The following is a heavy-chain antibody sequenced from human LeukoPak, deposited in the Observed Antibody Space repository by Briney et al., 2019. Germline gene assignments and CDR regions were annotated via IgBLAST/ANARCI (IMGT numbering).Heavy chain of an antibody. CDR1: GFSFGDYG. D-gene: IGHD6-19*01. J-gene: IGHJ4*02. CDR2: IWYDGTNK. CDR3: ARTRYNSGGGDY. Sequence: GGSLRLSCAVSGFSFGDYGMHWVRQAPGKGLEWVAVIWYDGTNKYYADSVEGRFTISRDNSKNTLFLQMNSLRAEDTAVYYCARTRYNSGGGDYWGQGTPVTVSP. V-gene: IGHV3-33*01.